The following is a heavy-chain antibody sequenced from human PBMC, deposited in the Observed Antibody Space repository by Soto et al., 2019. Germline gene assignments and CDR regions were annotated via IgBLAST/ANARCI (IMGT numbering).Heavy chain of an antibody. Sequence: QITLKESGPTLVKPTQTLTLTCTFSGFSLSTSGVGVGWIRQPPGKALEWLALIYWNDDKRYSPSLKSRLTITKDTSKNQVVLTMTNMDPVDTATYYCAHSPLVVIQDYYYYYGMDVWGQGTTVTVSS. CDR2: IYWNDDK. CDR1: GFSLSTSGVG. J-gene: IGHJ6*02. D-gene: IGHD3-22*01. CDR3: AHSPLVVIQDYYYYYGMDV. V-gene: IGHV2-5*01.